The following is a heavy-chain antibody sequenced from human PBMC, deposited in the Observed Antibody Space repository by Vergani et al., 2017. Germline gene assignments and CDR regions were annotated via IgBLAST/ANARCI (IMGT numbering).Heavy chain of an antibody. CDR2: IKSKTDGGTT. V-gene: IGHV3-15*01. J-gene: IGHJ6*02. CDR1: RLTVSNAW. D-gene: IGHD2-21*02. CDR3: TRDAVTIWEHIVVVTAPPVYYYYYYGMDV. Sequence: EVQLVESGGGLAKPGGSLRLSCAASRLTVSNAWMTWVRQAPGKGLEWVGRIKSKTDGGTTDYGALVKGRFTISRDDSKSIAYLQMNSLKTEDTAVYYCTRDAVTIWEHIVVVTAPPVYYYYYYGMDVWGQGTTVTVSS.